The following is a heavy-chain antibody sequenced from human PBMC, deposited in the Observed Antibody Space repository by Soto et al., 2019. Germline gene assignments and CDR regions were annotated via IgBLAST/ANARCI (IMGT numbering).Heavy chain of an antibody. CDR2: VKSKSNGGTT. CDR3: TTLGFDP. CDR1: GSTFSNAW. J-gene: IGHJ5*02. V-gene: IGHV3-15*01. Sequence: EVQLVESGGGLVKPGGSLRLSCAASGSTFSNAWMRWVRQAPGKGLEWVGRVKSKSNGGTTDDDASVKGRFTSSRDDSKNTLYLQMNSLKTEDTAVYYCTTLGFDPWGHGTLVTVSS.